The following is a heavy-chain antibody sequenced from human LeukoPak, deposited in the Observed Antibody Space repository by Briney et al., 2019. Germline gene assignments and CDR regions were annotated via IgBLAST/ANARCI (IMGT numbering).Heavy chain of an antibody. J-gene: IGHJ4*02. V-gene: IGHV3-21*01. D-gene: IGHD2-2*01. CDR1: GFTFSGYS. CDR3: ARGGDCGTTSCYYFDF. Sequence: KPGXSLLLSCAASGFTFSGYSMNWVRQAPGKGGEWVSSFSTTGYYIYYADSVKGRFSISRDNAKNSLYLQMNSLRAEDTAVYYCARGGDCGTTSCYYFDFWGQGTRVTVSS. CDR2: FSTTGYYI.